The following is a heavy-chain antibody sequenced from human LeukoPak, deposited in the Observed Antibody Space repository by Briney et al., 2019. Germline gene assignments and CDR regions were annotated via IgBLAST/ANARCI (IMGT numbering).Heavy chain of an antibody. V-gene: IGHV5-51*01. CDR1: GYSFTSYW. CDR2: IYPGDSDT. Sequence: GESLKISCKGSGYSFTSYWIGWVRHMPGKGMEWMGMIYPGDSDTRYSPSFQGQVTISADKSISTAYLQWSSLKASDTAMYYCARSGYDILTGSATLGWFDPWGQGTLVTVSS. J-gene: IGHJ5*02. D-gene: IGHD3-9*01. CDR3: ARSGYDILTGSATLGWFDP.